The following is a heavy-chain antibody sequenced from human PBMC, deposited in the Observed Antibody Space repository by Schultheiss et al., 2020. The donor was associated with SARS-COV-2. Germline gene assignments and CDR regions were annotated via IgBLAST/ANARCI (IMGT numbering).Heavy chain of an antibody. Sequence: ESLKISCAASGFTFSSYAMTWVRQAPGKGLEWIGSIYYSGSTYYNPSLKSRVTISVDTSKNQFSLKLSSVTAADTAVYYCARFGTIRGLPDYWGQGTLVTVSS. CDR1: GFTFSSYA. CDR3: ARFGTIRGLPDY. CDR2: IYYSGST. D-gene: IGHD2-2*01. J-gene: IGHJ4*02. V-gene: IGHV4-59*12.